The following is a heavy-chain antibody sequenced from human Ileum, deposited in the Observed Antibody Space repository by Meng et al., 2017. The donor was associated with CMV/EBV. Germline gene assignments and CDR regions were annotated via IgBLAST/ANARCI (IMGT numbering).Heavy chain of an antibody. D-gene: IGHD2-2*01. Sequence: ASVKVSCKASGYSFTGYYIHWLRRAPGQGLEWVGWIKVDSGGTRYATRFQGRVTLTRDTSINTAYMDLSRLGHDDTAVYYCARDPGCDDPSCYGIGWDLWGQGTLVTVSS. CDR2: IKVDSGGT. CDR1: GYSFTGYY. J-gene: IGHJ5*02. CDR3: ARDPGCDDPSCYGIGWDL. V-gene: IGHV1-2*02.